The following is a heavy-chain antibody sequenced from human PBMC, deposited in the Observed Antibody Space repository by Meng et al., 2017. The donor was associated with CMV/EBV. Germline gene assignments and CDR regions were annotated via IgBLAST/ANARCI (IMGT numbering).Heavy chain of an antibody. Sequence: QVLLVQSGAEMKKPGDSVNVSCKASGYTFTTYGISWVRQAPGQGLEWMGWISAYHGNTNYAQKLQDRVSMTTDTSTSTVYMELSSLRSDDTAVYYCARALYSNYDNWFDPWGQGTLVTVSS. V-gene: IGHV1-18*01. CDR2: ISAYHGNT. CDR1: GYTFTTYG. J-gene: IGHJ5*02. CDR3: ARALYSNYDNWFDP. D-gene: IGHD4-11*01.